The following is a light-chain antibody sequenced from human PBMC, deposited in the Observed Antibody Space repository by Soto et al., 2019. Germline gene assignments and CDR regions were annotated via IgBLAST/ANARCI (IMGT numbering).Light chain of an antibody. CDR3: GTWDSSLSTFV. CDR2: DND. V-gene: IGLV1-51*01. CDR1: VSNIENNF. J-gene: IGLJ1*01. Sequence: QSVLTQPPSVSAAPGQRVTISCSRSVSNIENNFFSWYQQLPGAAPKLLIYDNDKRPSGVPDRFSGSKSATSATLAITGLRTGDEADFYCGTWDSSLSTFVFGAGTKGTVL.